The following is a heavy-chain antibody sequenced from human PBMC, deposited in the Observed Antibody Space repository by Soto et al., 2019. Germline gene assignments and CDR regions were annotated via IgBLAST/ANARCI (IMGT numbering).Heavy chain of an antibody. V-gene: IGHV3-30*18. CDR1: GFTFSSYG. CDR3: AKDGQQLVLYYYYGMDV. J-gene: IGHJ6*02. Sequence: QVQLVESGGGVVQPGRSLRLSCAASGFTFSSYGMHWVRQAPGKGLEWVAVISYDGSNKYYADSVKGRFIISRDNSKNTLYLQMNSLRAEDTAVYYCAKDGQQLVLYYYYGMDVWGQGTTVTVSS. CDR2: ISYDGSNK. D-gene: IGHD6-13*01.